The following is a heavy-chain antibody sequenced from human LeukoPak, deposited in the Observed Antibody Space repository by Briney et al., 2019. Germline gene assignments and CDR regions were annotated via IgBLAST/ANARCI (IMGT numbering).Heavy chain of an antibody. CDR2: ITPIFGTA. CDR1: GGTFSSYD. V-gene: IGHV1-69*13. D-gene: IGHD4-23*01. Sequence: GASVKVSCKASGGTFSSYDISWVRQAPGQGLEWMGGITPIFGTAKYAQKSQGRVTITAVESMSTAYMELSSLRSEDTAVYYCARGWLAETTVVTPYNYWGQGTLVTVSS. J-gene: IGHJ4*02. CDR3: ARGWLAETTVVTPYNY.